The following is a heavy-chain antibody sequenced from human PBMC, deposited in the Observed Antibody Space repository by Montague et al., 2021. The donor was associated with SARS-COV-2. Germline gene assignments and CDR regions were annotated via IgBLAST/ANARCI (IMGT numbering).Heavy chain of an antibody. CDR3: AIGGDSAKCGI. J-gene: IGHJ3*02. CDR2: LLEKKN. Sequence: SETLSLTCTVSGVVELRRRSEEHTSELQSRGQLVCRLLLEKKNHYNASLKSRVILSRDASKNQFSLTLTSVTAADTAVYYCAIGGDSAKCGIWGRGTMVTVSS. CDR1: GVVELRRR. V-gene: IGHV4-4*07. D-gene: IGHD2-21*01.